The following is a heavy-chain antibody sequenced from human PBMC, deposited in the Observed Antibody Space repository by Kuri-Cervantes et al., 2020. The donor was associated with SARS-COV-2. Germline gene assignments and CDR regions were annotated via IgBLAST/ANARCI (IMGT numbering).Heavy chain of an antibody. CDR1: GYSISSGYY. CDR2: INHSGST. Sequence: SETLSLTCTVSGYSISSGYYWGWIRQPPGKGLEWIGEINHSGSTNYNPSLKSRVTISVDTSKNQFSLKLSSVTAADTAVYYCARLGGYRSGYNWFDPWGQGTLVTVSS. CDR3: ARLGGYRSGYNWFDP. V-gene: IGHV4-38-2*02. J-gene: IGHJ5*02. D-gene: IGHD5-18*01.